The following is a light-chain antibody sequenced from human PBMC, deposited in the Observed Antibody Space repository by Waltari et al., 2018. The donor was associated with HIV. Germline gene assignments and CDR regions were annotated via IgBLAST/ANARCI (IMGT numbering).Light chain of an antibody. CDR3: QSYDSTGV. J-gene: IGLJ3*02. CDR2: GNS. V-gene: IGLV1-40*01. CDR1: SSNIGAGYD. Sequence: QSVLTPPPSVSGAPGQRVTISCTGSSSNIGAGYDVHWYQQLPGTAPKLLIYGNSNRPSGVPDRFSGSKSGTSASLAITGLQAEDEADYYCQSYDSTGVFGGGTKLTVL.